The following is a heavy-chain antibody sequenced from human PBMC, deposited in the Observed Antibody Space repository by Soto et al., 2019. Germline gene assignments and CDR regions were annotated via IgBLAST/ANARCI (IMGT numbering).Heavy chain of an antibody. Sequence: EVQILESGGSLVQPGGSLRLSCAASGFTFSSAAMNWVRQAPGKGLEWVSIISGSDSRTYYADSVQGRFTISRDNSKNTLYLDMNSLRAEDTAVYYCAKSLDIHYKNWFDPWGQGTLVTVSS. V-gene: IGHV3-23*01. CDR2: ISGSDSRT. CDR1: GFTFSSAA. CDR3: AKSLDIHYKNWFDP. D-gene: IGHD4-4*01. J-gene: IGHJ5*02.